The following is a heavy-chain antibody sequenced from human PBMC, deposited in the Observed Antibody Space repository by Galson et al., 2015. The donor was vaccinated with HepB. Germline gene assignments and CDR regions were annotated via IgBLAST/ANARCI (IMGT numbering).Heavy chain of an antibody. V-gene: IGHV3-23*01. J-gene: IGHJ4*02. CDR1: GFTFSSYA. CDR2: ISGSAVTT. Sequence: SLRLSCAASGFTFSSYAMSWVRQAPGKGLEWVSTISGSAVTTFYADSVKGRFTISRDNSKNALYLQMNSLRAEDTAVYYCAKDQKNYQLPDYWGQGTLVTVSS. D-gene: IGHD2-2*01. CDR3: AKDQKNYQLPDY.